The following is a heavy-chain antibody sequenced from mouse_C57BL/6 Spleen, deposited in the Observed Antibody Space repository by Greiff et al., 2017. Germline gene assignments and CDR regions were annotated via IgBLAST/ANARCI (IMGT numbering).Heavy chain of an antibody. D-gene: IGHD1-1*01. CDR1: GYTFTSYG. V-gene: IGHV1-81*01. J-gene: IGHJ2*01. CDR3: ARSDTTVVEGYFDY. CDR2: IYHRSGNT. Sequence: QVQLQQSGAELARPGASVKLSCKASGYTFTSYGISWVKQRTGKGLEWIGEIYHRSGNTYYNEKFKGQATLTEDKSSSTAYMELRSLTSEDSAVYFCARSDTTVVEGYFDYWGQGTTLTVSS.